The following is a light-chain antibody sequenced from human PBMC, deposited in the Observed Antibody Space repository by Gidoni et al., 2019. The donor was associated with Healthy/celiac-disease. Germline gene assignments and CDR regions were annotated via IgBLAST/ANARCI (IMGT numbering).Light chain of an antibody. CDR2: AAS. J-gene: IGKJ5*01. CDR3: QQSYSTPRT. CDR1: QVISSY. Sequence: DIKMTQSPSSLSSSEGDRVTNTCRAIQVISSYLNWYQQKPGKAPTLLIYAASSLKSGVPSRFSGSGSGTDFTLTISRLQPEDFATYYCQQSYSTPRTFXXXTRLEIK. V-gene: IGKV1-39*01.